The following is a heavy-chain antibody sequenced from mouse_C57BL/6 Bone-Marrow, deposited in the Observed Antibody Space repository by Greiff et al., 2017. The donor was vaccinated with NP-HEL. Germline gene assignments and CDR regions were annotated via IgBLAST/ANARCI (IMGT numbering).Heavy chain of an antibody. CDR3: ARSHNWDADY. CDR2: INPSSGYT. CDR1: GYTFTSYT. V-gene: IGHV1-4*01. J-gene: IGHJ2*01. D-gene: IGHD4-1*02. Sequence: VHLVESGAELARPGASVKMSCKASGYTFTSYTMHWVKQRPGQGLEWIGNINPSSGYTKYNQKFKDKATLTADKSSSTAYMQLSSLTSEDSAVYYCARSHNWDADYWGQGTTLTVSS.